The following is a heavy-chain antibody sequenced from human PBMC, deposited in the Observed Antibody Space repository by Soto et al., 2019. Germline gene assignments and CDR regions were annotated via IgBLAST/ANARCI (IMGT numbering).Heavy chain of an antibody. J-gene: IGHJ6*02. CDR1: GFTFSSYG. CDR3: ARELRHYDILTGYPNYYYYGMDV. V-gene: IGHV3-33*01. D-gene: IGHD3-9*01. Sequence: GESLKISCAASGFTFSSYGMHWVRQAPGKGLEWVAVIWYDGSNKYYADSVKGRFTISRDNSKNTLYLQMNSLRAEDTAVYYCARELRHYDILTGYPNYYYYGMDVWGQGTTVTVSS. CDR2: IWYDGSNK.